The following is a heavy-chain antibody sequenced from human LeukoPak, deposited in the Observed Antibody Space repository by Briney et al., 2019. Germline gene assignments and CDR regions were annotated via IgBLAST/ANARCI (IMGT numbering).Heavy chain of an antibody. CDR2: IYYSGST. Sequence: SETLSLTCTVSGGSISSYYWSWIRQPPGKGLEWIGYIYYSGSTNYNPSLKSRVTISVDTSKNQFSLKLSSVTAADTAVYYCARGGGFGYDSSGYYVHGYWGQGTLVTVSS. J-gene: IGHJ4*02. CDR3: ARGGGFGYDSSGYYVHGY. V-gene: IGHV4-59*01. D-gene: IGHD3-22*01. CDR1: GGSISSYY.